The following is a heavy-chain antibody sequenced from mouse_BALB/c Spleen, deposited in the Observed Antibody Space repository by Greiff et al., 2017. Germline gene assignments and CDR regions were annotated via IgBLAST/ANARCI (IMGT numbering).Heavy chain of an antibody. V-gene: IGHV6-6*02. J-gene: IGHJ3*01. CDR2: IRLKSDNYAT. CDR1: GFTFSSYW. CDR3: TRDYGYVRFAY. D-gene: IGHD1-2*01. Sequence: EVHLVESGGGLVQPGGSMKLSCVASGFTFSSYWMSWVRQSPEKGLEWVAEIRLKSDNYATHYADSVKGKFTISRDDSKSRLYLQMNSLRAEDTGIYYCTRDYGYVRFAYWGQGTLVTGSA.